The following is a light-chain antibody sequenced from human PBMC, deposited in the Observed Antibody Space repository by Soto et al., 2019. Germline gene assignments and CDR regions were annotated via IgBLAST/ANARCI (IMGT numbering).Light chain of an antibody. V-gene: IGLV2-23*01. J-gene: IGLJ3*02. CDR3: CSYAGSIWV. Sequence: QSVLTQPASVSGSPGQSITMSCTGTSSDVGSYNLVSWYQQHPGKAPKLMIYEGSKRPSGVSNRFSGSKSGNTASLTISGLQAEDEADYYCCSYAGSIWVFGGGTKVTVL. CDR1: SSDVGSYNL. CDR2: EGS.